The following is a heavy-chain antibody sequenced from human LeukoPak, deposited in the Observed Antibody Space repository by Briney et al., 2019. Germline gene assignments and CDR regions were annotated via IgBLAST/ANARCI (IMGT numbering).Heavy chain of an antibody. CDR3: AKDVKSDGVWDIDH. Sequence: GGSLRLSCAASGFTFRAYTMNWVRQAPGKGLEWVSGIYGSGEGQPFYADSVRGRFTISRDDSRNLVFLHMDSLRVEDTALYYCAKDVKSDGVWDIDHWGQGTLVTVSS. J-gene: IGHJ4*02. V-gene: IGHV3-23*01. D-gene: IGHD4-17*01. CDR2: IYGSGEGQP. CDR1: GFTFRAYT.